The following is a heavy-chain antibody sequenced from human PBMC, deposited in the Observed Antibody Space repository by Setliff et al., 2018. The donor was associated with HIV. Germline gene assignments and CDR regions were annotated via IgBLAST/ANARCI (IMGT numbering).Heavy chain of an antibody. CDR1: GGSISSAYYY. V-gene: IGHV4-39*02. CDR2: IYYSGST. CDR3: ARDDDKLFDY. D-gene: IGHD3-22*01. J-gene: IGHJ4*02. Sequence: SETLSLTCTVSGGSISSAYYYWGWIRQLAGKGLEWIGNIYYSGSTYYNPSLKSRVTIFVDTSKNQFSLKLTSVTAADTAVYYCARDDDKLFDYWGQGALVTVSS.